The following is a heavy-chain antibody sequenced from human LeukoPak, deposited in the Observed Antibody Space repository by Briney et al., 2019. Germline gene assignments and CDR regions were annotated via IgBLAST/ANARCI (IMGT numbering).Heavy chain of an antibody. CDR3: ARQRASYGSGIMDV. V-gene: IGHV4-61*01. CDR2: IYYSGST. Sequence: SETLSLTCTVSGDSISSNTYYWSWIRQPPGKGLEWIGYIYYSGSTNYSPSLKSRVTISVDTSKNQFSLKLRSVTAADTAVYYCARQRASYGSGIMDVWGQGTTVTVSS. J-gene: IGHJ6*02. CDR1: GDSISSNTYY. D-gene: IGHD3-10*01.